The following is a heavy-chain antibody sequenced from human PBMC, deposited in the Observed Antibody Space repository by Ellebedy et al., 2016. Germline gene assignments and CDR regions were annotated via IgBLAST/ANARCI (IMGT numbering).Heavy chain of an antibody. CDR3: ARDPGTAGRDWYFDL. CDR1: GFDFSVSW. CDR2: IRSDESWT. D-gene: IGHD6-13*01. J-gene: IGHJ2*01. V-gene: IGHV3-74*01. Sequence: GESLKISCAASGFDFSVSWMHWVRQAPGKGLVWVSRIRSDESWTYYADSVKGRFTISRDNAKNTLYLQMNSLRAEDTAVYYCARDPGTAGRDWYFDLWGRGTLVTVSS.